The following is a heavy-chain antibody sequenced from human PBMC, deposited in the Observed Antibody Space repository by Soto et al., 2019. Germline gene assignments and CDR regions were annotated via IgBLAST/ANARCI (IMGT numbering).Heavy chain of an antibody. CDR1: GFTFSSYW. CDR3: ARGQYCSGGSCYFSRVY. V-gene: IGHV3-74*01. D-gene: IGHD2-15*01. Sequence: GGSLRLSCAASGFTFSSYWMHWVRQAPGKGLVWVSRINSDGSSTSYADSVKGRFTISRDNAKNTLYLQMNSLRAEDTAVYYCARGQYCSGGSCYFSRVYWGQGTLVTVSS. J-gene: IGHJ4*02. CDR2: INSDGSST.